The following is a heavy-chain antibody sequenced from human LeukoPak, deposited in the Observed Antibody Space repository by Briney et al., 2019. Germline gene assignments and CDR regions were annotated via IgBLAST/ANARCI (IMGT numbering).Heavy chain of an antibody. CDR1: GYSFTSYW. D-gene: IGHD1-26*01. J-gene: IGHJ4*02. V-gene: IGHV5-51*01. Sequence: GESLKISCKASGYSFTSYWIAWVRQMPGKGLEWMGIIYPGDSDTRYSPSFQGQVTISADKSISTAYLQWNSLKASDTAIYYCARRPMGGSFDYWGQGTLVTVSS. CDR3: ARRPMGGSFDY. CDR2: IYPGDSDT.